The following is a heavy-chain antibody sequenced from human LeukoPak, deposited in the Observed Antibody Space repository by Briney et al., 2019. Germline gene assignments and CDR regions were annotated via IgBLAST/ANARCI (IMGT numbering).Heavy chain of an antibody. Sequence: SQTLPLTCTVSGGSISSGGYYWSWIRQHPGKGLEWIGYIYYSGSTYYNPSLKSRVTISVDTSKNQFSLKLSSVTAADTAVYYCARDTAECSGGSCYSTPNFDYWGQGTLVTVSS. D-gene: IGHD2-15*01. CDR1: GGSISSGGYY. V-gene: IGHV4-31*03. CDR3: ARDTAECSGGSCYSTPNFDY. J-gene: IGHJ4*02. CDR2: IYYSGST.